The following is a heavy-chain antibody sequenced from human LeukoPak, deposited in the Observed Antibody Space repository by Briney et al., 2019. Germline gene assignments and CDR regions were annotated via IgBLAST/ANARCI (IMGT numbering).Heavy chain of an antibody. V-gene: IGHV3-53*01. CDR2: IYSGGTT. CDR1: GFTDSSNY. CDR3: AREVRGDWFDP. J-gene: IGHJ5*02. Sequence: GGSLRLSCAASGFTDSSNYMSWVRQAPGKGLEWVPVIYSGGTTYYADPVKGRFTISRDNSKNTLYLQMNSLRAEDTAVYYCAREVRGDWFDPWGQGTLVTVSS. D-gene: IGHD3-16*01.